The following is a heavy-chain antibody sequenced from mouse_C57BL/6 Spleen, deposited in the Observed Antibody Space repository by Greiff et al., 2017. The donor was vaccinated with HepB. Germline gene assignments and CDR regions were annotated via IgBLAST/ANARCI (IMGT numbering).Heavy chain of an antibody. J-gene: IGHJ2*01. D-gene: IGHD2-4*01. Sequence: QVQLQQPGAELVKPGASVKLSCKASGYTFTSYWMQWVKQRPGQGLEWIGEIDPSDSYTNYNQKFKGKATLTVDTSSSTAYMQLSSLTSEDSAVYYGATRNYYDYDGYYFDYWGQGTTLTVSS. CDR3: ATRNYYDYDGYYFDY. V-gene: IGHV1-50*01. CDR1: GYTFTSYW. CDR2: IDPSDSYT.